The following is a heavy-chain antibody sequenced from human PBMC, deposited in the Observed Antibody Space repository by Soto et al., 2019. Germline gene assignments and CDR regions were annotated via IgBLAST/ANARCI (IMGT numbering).Heavy chain of an antibody. CDR1: GGTFSSYA. J-gene: IGHJ6*02. CDR2: VLPIFGTA. CDR3: ASPTREWLPPASDYYYGMDV. V-gene: IGHV1-69*06. D-gene: IGHD3-3*01. Sequence: QVQLVQSGAEVKKPGSSVKVSCKASGGTFSSYAISWVRQAPGQGLEWMGGVLPIFGTANYAQKFQGRVTITADKSTSKTYMELSSVRAEDTAVYYCASPTREWLPPASDYYYGMDVWGQVTTVTVSS.